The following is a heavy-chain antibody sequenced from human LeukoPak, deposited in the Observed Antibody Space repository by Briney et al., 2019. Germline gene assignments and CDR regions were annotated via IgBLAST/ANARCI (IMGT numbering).Heavy chain of an antibody. CDR2: INHSGST. CDR3: ARGRRYNWNYVRFFDY. J-gene: IGHJ4*02. D-gene: IGHD1-7*01. V-gene: IGHV4-34*01. CDR1: GGSFSGYY. Sequence: ASETLSLTCAVYGGSFSGYYWSWIRQPPGKGLEWIGEINHSGSTNYNPSLKGRVTISVDTSKNQFSLKLSSVTAADTAVYYCARGRRYNWNYVRFFDYWGRGTLVTVSS.